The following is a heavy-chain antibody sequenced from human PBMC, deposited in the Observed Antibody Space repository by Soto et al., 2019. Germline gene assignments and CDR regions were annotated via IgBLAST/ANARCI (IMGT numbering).Heavy chain of an antibody. J-gene: IGHJ4*02. CDR1: GGSVSSGSYY. D-gene: IGHD3-9*01. V-gene: IGHV4-61*01. Sequence: ETLSLTCTVSGGSVSSGSYYWSWIRQPPGKGLEWIGYIYYSGSTNYNPTLKSRVTISVDTSKTQFSLKLSSVTAADTAVYYCAGGPLRYFDWTSPDFNYWGQGTLVTVS. CDR2: IYYSGST. CDR3: AGGPLRYFDWTSPDFNY.